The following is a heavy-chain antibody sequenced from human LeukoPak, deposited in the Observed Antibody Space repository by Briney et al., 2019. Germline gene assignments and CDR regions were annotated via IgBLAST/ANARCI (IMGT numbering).Heavy chain of an antibody. D-gene: IGHD1-14*01. V-gene: IGHV3-11*04. J-gene: IGHJ3*02. Sequence: PGGSLRLSCAASGFTFSDYYMSWIRQAPGKGLEWVSYISSSGSTIYYADSVKGRFTISRDNSKNTLYLQMGSLRAEDMAVYYCARDPLGQPGAFDIRGQGTMVTVSS. CDR2: ISSSGSTI. CDR1: GFTFSDYY. CDR3: ARDPLGQPGAFDI.